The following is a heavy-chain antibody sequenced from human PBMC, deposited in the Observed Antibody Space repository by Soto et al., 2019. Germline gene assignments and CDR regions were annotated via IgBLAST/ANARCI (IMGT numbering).Heavy chain of an antibody. CDR1: GFTFNSYG. CDR3: AKDSQRGGFLEWLLNWFDP. CDR2: ISYDGSNK. J-gene: IGHJ5*02. D-gene: IGHD3-3*01. Sequence: QVQLVESGGGVVQPGRSLRLSCAASGFTFNSYGMHWVRQAPGKGLEWVSVISYDGSNKYYADSVKGRFTISRDNSKNTLYLQMNSLRAEDTAVYYCAKDSQRGGFLEWLLNWFDPWGQGTLVTVSS. V-gene: IGHV3-30*18.